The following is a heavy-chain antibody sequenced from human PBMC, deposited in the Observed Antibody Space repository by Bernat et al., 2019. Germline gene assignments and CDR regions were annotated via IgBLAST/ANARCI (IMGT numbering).Heavy chain of an antibody. Sequence: QLQESGPGLMKPSETLSLTCTVSGGSISSGGYYWSWIRQHPGKGLEWIGYIYYSGSTYYNPSLKSRVTISVDTSKNQFSLKLSSVTAADTAVYYCARVEAEAMGSGYFGYWGQGTLVTVSS. V-gene: IGHV4-31*03. CDR1: GGSISSGGYY. CDR2: IYYSGST. CDR3: ARVEAEAMGSGYFGY. D-gene: IGHD3-10*01. J-gene: IGHJ4*02.